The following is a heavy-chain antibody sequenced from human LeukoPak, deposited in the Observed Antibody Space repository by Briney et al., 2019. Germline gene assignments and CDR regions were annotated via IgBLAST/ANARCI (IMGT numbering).Heavy chain of an antibody. V-gene: IGHV3-23*01. Sequence: GGSLRLSCAASGFTFSSYAMTWVRQAPGKRLEWVSGISHNGDRTYCADSVEGRFTISRDNSKNMMYLQMNGLRPEDTAVYYCAKDSVAAAGTAWFDPWGQGTLVTVSA. CDR1: GFTFSSYA. J-gene: IGHJ5*02. D-gene: IGHD6-13*01. CDR3: AKDSVAAAGTAWFDP. CDR2: ISHNGDRT.